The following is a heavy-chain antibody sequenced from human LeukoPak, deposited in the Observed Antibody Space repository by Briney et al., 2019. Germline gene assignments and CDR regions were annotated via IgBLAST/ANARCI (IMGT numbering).Heavy chain of an antibody. CDR1: GYTFTGYY. J-gene: IGHJ4*02. CDR3: ATGRTPLLWFAELFFIY. Sequence: ASVKVSCKASGYTFTGYYMHWVRQAPGQGLEWMGWINPNSGGTNYAQKFQGRVTMTDDTSTDTAYMEVSSLTSEDTAVYYCATGRTPLLWFAELFFIYWGQGTLVTVSS. V-gene: IGHV1-2*02. D-gene: IGHD3-10*01. CDR2: INPNSGGT.